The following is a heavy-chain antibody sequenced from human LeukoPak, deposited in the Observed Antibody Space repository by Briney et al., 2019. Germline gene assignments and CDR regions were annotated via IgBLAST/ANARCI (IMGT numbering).Heavy chain of an antibody. D-gene: IGHD6-19*01. J-gene: IGHJ6*03. CDR2: VFVTGST. Sequence: SETLSLTCSFSGGSISSYYWSWIRQSAGKGLEWIGRVFVTGSTDYKPSLKSRVTMSIDAPKNQFSLQLRSVTAADTAVYYCARDFSSGWPMTYYHHYIDVWGKGTLVTVSS. CDR3: ARDFSSGWPMTYYHHYIDV. V-gene: IGHV4-4*07. CDR1: GGSISSYY.